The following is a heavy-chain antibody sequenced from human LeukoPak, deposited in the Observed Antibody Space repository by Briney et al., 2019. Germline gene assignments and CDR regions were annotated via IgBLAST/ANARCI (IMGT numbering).Heavy chain of an antibody. J-gene: IGHJ1*01. CDR3: YGGNAEK. Sequence: GGSLRLSCAASGFTFSSYAMSWVRQAPGKGLVWVSGINTDGSRTYYADSVKGRFTISRDNARNTLDLQMNSLRVEDTAVYFCYGGNAEKWGQGTLVTVSS. CDR2: INTDGSRT. D-gene: IGHD4-23*01. CDR1: GFTFSSYA. V-gene: IGHV3-74*01.